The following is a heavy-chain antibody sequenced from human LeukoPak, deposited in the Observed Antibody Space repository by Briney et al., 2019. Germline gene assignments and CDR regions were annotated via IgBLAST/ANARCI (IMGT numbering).Heavy chain of an antibody. CDR1: GFTFSSYA. D-gene: IGHD5-18*01. Sequence: GGSLRLSCAASGFTFSSYAMSWVRQAPGKGLEWVAAISGNGGSTYYADSVKGRFTISRDNSKNTVYLQMNSLRAEDTAVYYCAKARIQLWFDYWGQGTLVTVSS. V-gene: IGHV3-23*01. CDR2: ISGNGGST. J-gene: IGHJ5*01. CDR3: AKARIQLWFDY.